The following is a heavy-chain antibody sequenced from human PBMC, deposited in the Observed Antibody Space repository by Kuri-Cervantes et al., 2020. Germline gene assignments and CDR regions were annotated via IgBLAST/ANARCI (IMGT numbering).Heavy chain of an antibody. CDR2: ISWNTASI. CDR1: GFTFDDYA. J-gene: IGHJ6*03. D-gene: IGHD1-26*01. V-gene: IGHV3-9*01. Sequence: LSLTCAASGFTFDDYAMHWVRHSPGKGLEWVSGISWNTASIGCADAVKGRFTISRDNSKNTLYLQMNSLRAEDTAVYYCARDPGSGSYFGYYYYYMDVWGKGTTVTVSS. CDR3: ARDPGSGSYFGYYYYYMDV.